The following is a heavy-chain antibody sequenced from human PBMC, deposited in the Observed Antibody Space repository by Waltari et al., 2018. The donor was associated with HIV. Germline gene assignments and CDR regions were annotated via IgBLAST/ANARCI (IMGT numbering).Heavy chain of an antibody. D-gene: IGHD6-13*01. CDR2: MNPNRGNT. CDR1: GYTFTSYD. J-gene: IGHJ5*02. CDR3: ARQSIAAAGYNWFDP. V-gene: IGHV1-8*01. Sequence: QVQLVQSGAEVKKPGASVKVSCKASGYTFTSYDINWVRQATGQGLEWMGWMNPNRGNTCYEQKFQGRVTMTRNTSKSTAYMELSSLRSEDTAVYYCARQSIAAAGYNWFDPWGQGTLVTVSS.